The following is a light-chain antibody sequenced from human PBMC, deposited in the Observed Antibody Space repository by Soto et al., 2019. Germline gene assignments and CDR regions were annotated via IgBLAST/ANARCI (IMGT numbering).Light chain of an antibody. J-gene: IGKJ1*01. CDR1: PSISNY. CDR2: AAS. V-gene: IGKV1-39*01. Sequence: DIQMTPSPSSLSASVGDRVTSTCRARPSISNYLNWYQQNPGKAPKVLIYAASSLQSGVPSRFSGSGSGTDFTLTISSLQPEDCATYYCQQSYISTRTLGQGTNVEIK. CDR3: QQSYISTRT.